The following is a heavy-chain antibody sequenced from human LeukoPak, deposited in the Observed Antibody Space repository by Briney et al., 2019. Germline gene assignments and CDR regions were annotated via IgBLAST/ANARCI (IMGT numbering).Heavy chain of an antibody. CDR3: ARDSDSSGSYDAFDI. J-gene: IGHJ3*02. V-gene: IGHV3-33*08. D-gene: IGHD3-22*01. Sequence: GRSLRLSCAASGFTFSSHGMHWVRQAPGKGLEWVAVIWYDGSNKYYADSVKGRFTISRDNSKNTLYLQMNSLRAEDTAVYYCARDSDSSGSYDAFDIWGQGTMVTVSS. CDR2: IWYDGSNK. CDR1: GFTFSSHG.